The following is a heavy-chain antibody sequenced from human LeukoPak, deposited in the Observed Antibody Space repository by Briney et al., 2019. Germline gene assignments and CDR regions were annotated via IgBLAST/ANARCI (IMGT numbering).Heavy chain of an antibody. J-gene: IGHJ5*02. Sequence: GGSLRLSCAASGFTFSSYSMNWVRQAPGKGLEWVSSISSSSSYIYYADSVKGRFTISRDNAKNSLYLQMNSLRAEDTAVYYCARDPYCSGGSCYSGWFDPWGQGTPVTVSS. D-gene: IGHD2-15*01. CDR2: ISSSSSYI. V-gene: IGHV3-21*01. CDR3: ARDPYCSGGSCYSGWFDP. CDR1: GFTFSSYS.